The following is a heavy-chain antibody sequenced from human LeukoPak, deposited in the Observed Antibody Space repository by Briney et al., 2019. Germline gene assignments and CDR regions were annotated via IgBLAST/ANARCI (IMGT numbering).Heavy chain of an antibody. CDR3: AIRSGRHYYGVDV. J-gene: IGHJ6*02. CDR2: TYYSGRT. CDR1: GGSTSGYY. Sequence: SETLSLTCTVSGGSTSGYYWNWIRQPPGKGLEWIGYTYYSGRTNYNPSLKSRVTISVDTSKNQFSLTLSSVTAADTAIYYCAIRSGRHYYGVDVWGQGTTVTVSS. D-gene: IGHD1-26*01. V-gene: IGHV4-59*08.